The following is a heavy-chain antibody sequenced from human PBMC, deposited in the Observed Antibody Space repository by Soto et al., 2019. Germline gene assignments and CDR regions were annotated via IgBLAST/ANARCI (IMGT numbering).Heavy chain of an antibody. CDR2: IVVGSDNT. D-gene: IGHD1-26*01. CDR3: AAAILGQPPYFYGMDV. J-gene: IGHJ6*02. CDR1: GFTLSSSA. Sequence: QMQLVQSGPEVKKPGTSLKVSCKASGFTLSSSAVQWVRQARGQGLEWIGWIVVGSDNTNYAQKFQERVTITRDMSTSTVYMELSSLRSDDTATYYCAAAILGQPPYFYGMDVWGQGTPVTVSS. V-gene: IGHV1-58*01.